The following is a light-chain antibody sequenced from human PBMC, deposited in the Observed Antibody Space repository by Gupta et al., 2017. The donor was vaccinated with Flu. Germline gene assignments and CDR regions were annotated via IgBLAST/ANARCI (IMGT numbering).Light chain of an antibody. Sequence: PSSLSASVGDRVTITCRASHSINSYLNWYQQKPGEAPKLLIFGASNLQSGVPSRFSGSGSGTDFTLTISSLQPEDFATYYCQLSDSTPFTFGHGTTVHVK. CDR1: HSINSY. CDR2: GAS. CDR3: QLSDSTPFT. J-gene: IGKJ3*01. V-gene: IGKV1-39*01.